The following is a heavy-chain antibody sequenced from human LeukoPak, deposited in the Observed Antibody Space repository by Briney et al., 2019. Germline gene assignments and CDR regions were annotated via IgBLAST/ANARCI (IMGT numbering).Heavy chain of an antibody. Sequence: GGSLRLSCAASGFTFSNYVMSWVRQAPGKGLEWVSAISGSGGSTYYADSVKGRFTISRDNSKNTLYLQMNSLRAEDTAVYYCARESSGSYYNAYYGMDVWGQGTTVTVSS. D-gene: IGHD3-10*01. CDR3: ARESSGSYYNAYYGMDV. CDR1: GFTFSNYV. V-gene: IGHV3-23*01. CDR2: ISGSGGST. J-gene: IGHJ6*02.